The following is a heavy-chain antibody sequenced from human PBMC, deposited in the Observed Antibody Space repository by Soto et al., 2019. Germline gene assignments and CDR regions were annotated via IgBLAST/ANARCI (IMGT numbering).Heavy chain of an antibody. Sequence: SVKVSCKASGGTFSSYTISWVRQAPGQGLEWMGRIIPILGIANYAQKFQGRVTITADKSTSTAYMELSSLRSEDTAVYFCARGYCSGGSCYDDAFDIWGQGTMVTVSS. CDR2: IIPILGIA. CDR3: ARGYCSGGSCYDDAFDI. V-gene: IGHV1-69*02. D-gene: IGHD2-15*01. J-gene: IGHJ3*02. CDR1: GGTFSSYT.